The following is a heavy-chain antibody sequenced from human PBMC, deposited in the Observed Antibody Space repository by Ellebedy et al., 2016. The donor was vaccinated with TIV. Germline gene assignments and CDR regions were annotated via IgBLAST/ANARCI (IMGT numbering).Heavy chain of an antibody. V-gene: IGHV4-59*01. CDR3: ASLSDFDNY. CDR1: GGSISSYY. J-gene: IGHJ4*02. D-gene: IGHD5-12*01. Sequence: MPGGSLRLSCTVSGGSISSYYWSWIRQPPGKGLEWIGNVYYTGSSSYNPSLKSRVTMSVDTSKKQFSLNLSSVTAADTAVYYCASLSDFDNYWGQGALVTVSS. CDR2: VYYTGSS.